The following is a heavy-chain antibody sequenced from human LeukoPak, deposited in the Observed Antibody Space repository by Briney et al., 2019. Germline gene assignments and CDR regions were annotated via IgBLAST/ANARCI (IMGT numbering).Heavy chain of an antibody. J-gene: IGHJ4*02. CDR3: ARHEMVRGVILSEGPC. D-gene: IGHD3-10*01. CDR2: IDPSDSYT. CDR1: GYSFTSYW. Sequence: GESLRISCKGSGYSFTSYWISWVRQMPGKGLEWMGRIDPSDSYTNYSPSFQGHVTISADKSISTAYLQWSSLKASDTAMYYCARHEMVRGVILSEGPCWGQGTLVTVSS. V-gene: IGHV5-10-1*01.